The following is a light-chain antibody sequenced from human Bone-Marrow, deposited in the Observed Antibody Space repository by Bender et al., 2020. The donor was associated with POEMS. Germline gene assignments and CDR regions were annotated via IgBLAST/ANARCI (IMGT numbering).Light chain of an antibody. CDR1: SSNIGSNY. CDR3: SAWDDSLSGWV. J-gene: IGLJ3*02. Sequence: QSVLTQPPSAFGTPGQRVTISCSGSSSNIGSNYVYWYQQLPGTAPKLLIYYDDLLTPGVSDRFSASKSGTSASLAISELQSEDEALYYCSAWDDSLSGWVFGGGTKLTVL. V-gene: IGLV1-47*02. CDR2: YDD.